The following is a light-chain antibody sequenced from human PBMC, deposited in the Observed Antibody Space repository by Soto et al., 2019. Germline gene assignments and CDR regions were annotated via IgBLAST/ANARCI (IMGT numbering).Light chain of an antibody. J-gene: IGLJ2*01. Sequence: QSALTQPASVSGSPGQSITISCTGTSSDVGRYNLVSWHQQHPGKAPKLMIYEGSKRPSGVSNRVSGSKSGNTASLTISGLQAEDEADYYCCSYAGSSTVVFGGGTKLTVL. CDR3: CSYAGSSTVV. CDR1: SSDVGRYNL. V-gene: IGLV2-23*01. CDR2: EGS.